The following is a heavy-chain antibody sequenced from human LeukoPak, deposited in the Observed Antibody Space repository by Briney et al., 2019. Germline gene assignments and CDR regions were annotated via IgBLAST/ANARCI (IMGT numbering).Heavy chain of an antibody. CDR1: GFTFSNYA. J-gene: IGHJ4*02. Sequence: GGSLRLSCAASGFTFSNYAMSWVRQAPGKGLEWVSAISGSGGSTYYADSVKGRFAISRDNAKNSLYLQMNSLRAEDTALYYCARVMSSSGWFRPYYFDYWGQGTPVTVSS. CDR2: ISGSGGST. CDR3: ARVMSSSGWFRPYYFDY. V-gene: IGHV3-23*01. D-gene: IGHD6-19*01.